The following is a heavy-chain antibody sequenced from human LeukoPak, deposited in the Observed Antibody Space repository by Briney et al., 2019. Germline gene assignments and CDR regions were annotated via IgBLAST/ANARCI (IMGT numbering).Heavy chain of an antibody. CDR2: ISYDGSNK. V-gene: IGHV3-30*04. Sequence: GGSLRLSCAASGFTFSSYAMHWVRQAPGKGLEWVAVISYDGSNKYYADSVKGRFTIPRDNSKNTLYLQMNSLRAEDTAVYYCARDSDIVVVPATTFDYWGQGTLVTVSS. CDR1: GFTFSSYA. J-gene: IGHJ4*02. CDR3: ARDSDIVVVPATTFDY. D-gene: IGHD2-2*01.